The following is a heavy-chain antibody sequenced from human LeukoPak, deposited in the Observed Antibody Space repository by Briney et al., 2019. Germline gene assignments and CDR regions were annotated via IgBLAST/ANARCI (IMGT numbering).Heavy chain of an antibody. CDR3: ARDSRGYSYGWGGAGSSYYMDV. D-gene: IGHD5-18*01. CDR1: GFTFSSYE. V-gene: IGHV3-48*03. J-gene: IGHJ6*03. Sequence: GGSLRLSCAASGFTFSSYEMNWVRQAPGEGLEWVSYISSSGSTIYYADSVKGRFTISRDNAKNSLYLQMNSLRAEDTAVYYCARDSRGYSYGWGGAGSSYYMDVWGKGTTVTVSS. CDR2: ISSSGSTI.